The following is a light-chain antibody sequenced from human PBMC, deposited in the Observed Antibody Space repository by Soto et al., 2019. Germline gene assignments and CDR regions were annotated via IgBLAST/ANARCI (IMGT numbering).Light chain of an antibody. CDR1: SGDVGGYNY. J-gene: IGLJ1*01. Sequence: QSALTQPPSASGSPGQSATISCTGTSGDVGGYNYVSWYQQHPGKAPKLMIYEVSKRPSGVPDRFSGSKSGNTASLTVSGLQAEDEADYYCSSYGGSNIVGVFGTGTKLTVL. CDR3: SSYGGSNIVGV. CDR2: EVS. V-gene: IGLV2-8*01.